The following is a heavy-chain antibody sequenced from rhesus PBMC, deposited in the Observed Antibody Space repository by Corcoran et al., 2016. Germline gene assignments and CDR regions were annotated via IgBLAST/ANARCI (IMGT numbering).Heavy chain of an antibody. V-gene: IGHV4-73*01. CDR3: ARATRSYRFDV. Sequence: QVKLQQWGEGLVKSSETLSLTCAVYGGSISGYYSWSWIRQSPGKGLEWIGSIHGYSGTTNYTPSPKKRVTISRDTSKNQFSLKLTSVTAADTAVYYCARATRSYRFDVWGPGVLVTVSS. CDR2: IHGYSGTT. CDR1: GGSISGYYS. J-gene: IGHJ5-1*01.